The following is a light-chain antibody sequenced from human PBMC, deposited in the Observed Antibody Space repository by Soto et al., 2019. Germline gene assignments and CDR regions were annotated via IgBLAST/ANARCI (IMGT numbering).Light chain of an antibody. CDR2: SNN. J-gene: IGLJ2*01. Sequence: QLVLTQPPSASGTPGQRVTISCSGSSSNIGSKTVSWYQQLPGTAPKLLMYSNNQRPSGVPDRFSGSKSGTSASLAISGLQSEDEADYYCEAWDDSLNAGVFGGGTKLTVL. CDR3: EAWDDSLNAGV. V-gene: IGLV1-44*01. CDR1: SSNIGSKT.